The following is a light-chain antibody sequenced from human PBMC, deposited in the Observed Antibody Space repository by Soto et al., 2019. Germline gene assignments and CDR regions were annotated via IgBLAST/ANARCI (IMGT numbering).Light chain of an antibody. Sequence: EIVLTQSPGTLSLSPGERATLSCRASQSVSSNYLAWYQQKPGQAPRVLIYSASSRATGIPDRFSGSGSGTDFTLTISRLEPEDFAVYYCQQYGSSPTFGQGTRWISN. CDR3: QQYGSSPT. V-gene: IGKV3-20*01. J-gene: IGKJ1*01. CDR1: QSVSSNY. CDR2: SAS.